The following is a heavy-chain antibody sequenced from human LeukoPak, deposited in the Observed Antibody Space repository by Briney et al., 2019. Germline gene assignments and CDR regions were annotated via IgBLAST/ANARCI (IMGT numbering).Heavy chain of an antibody. CDR1: GGSISSSSYY. CDR3: ARDREVDTAMEFDY. Sequence: PSETLSLTCTVSGGSISSSSYYWGWIRQPPGKGLEWIGSIYYSGSTYYNPSLKSRVTISVDTSKNQFSLKLSSVTAADTAVYYCARDREVDTAMEFDYWGQGTLVTVSS. J-gene: IGHJ4*02. D-gene: IGHD5-18*01. CDR2: IYYSGST. V-gene: IGHV4-39*02.